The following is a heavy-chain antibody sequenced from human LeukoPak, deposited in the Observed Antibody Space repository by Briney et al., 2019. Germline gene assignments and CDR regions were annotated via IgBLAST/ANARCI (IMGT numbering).Heavy chain of an antibody. V-gene: IGHV3-21*01. Sequence: PGGSLRLSCAASGFTFSSYSMNWVRQAPGKGLEWVSSISSSSSYIYYADSVKGRFTISRDNAKNSLYLQMNSLKAEDTAVYYCARDRGIIAVAHQDDGDYWGQGTLVTVSS. CDR1: GFTFSSYS. CDR3: ARDRGIIAVAHQDDGDY. CDR2: ISSSSSYI. J-gene: IGHJ4*02. D-gene: IGHD6-19*01.